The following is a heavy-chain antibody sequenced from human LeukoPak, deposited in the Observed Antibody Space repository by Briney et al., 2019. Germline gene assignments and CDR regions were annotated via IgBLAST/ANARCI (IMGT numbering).Heavy chain of an antibody. CDR1: GYSVSSDYF. J-gene: IGHJ4*02. D-gene: IGHD3-22*01. V-gene: IGHV4-34*01. CDR2: INHSGSP. CDR3: ARTSHYYDSSGYYSPFDY. Sequence: SETLSLTCAVSGYSVSSDYFWSWIRQPPGKGLEWIGEINHSGSPNYNPSLKSRVTISVDTSKNQFSLNLTSVTAADTAVYYCARTSHYYDSSGYYSPFDYWGQGTLVTVSS.